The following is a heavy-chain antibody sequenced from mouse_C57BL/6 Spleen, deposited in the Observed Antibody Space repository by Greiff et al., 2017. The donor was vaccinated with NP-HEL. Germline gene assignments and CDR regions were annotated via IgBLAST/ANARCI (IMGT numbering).Heavy chain of an antibody. CDR2: IYPSDSET. J-gene: IGHJ4*01. D-gene: IGHD2-4*01. Sequence: VQLQQPGAELVRPGSSVKLSCKASGYTFTSYWMDWVKQRPGQGLEWIGNIYPSDSETHYNQKFKDKATLTVDKSSSTAYMQRSSLTSEDSAVYYCARGDYDYGGYAMDYWGQGTSVTVSS. CDR1: GYTFTSYW. CDR3: ARGDYDYGGYAMDY. V-gene: IGHV1-61*01.